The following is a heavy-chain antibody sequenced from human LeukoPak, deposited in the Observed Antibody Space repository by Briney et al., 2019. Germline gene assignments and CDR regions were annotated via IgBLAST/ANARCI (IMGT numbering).Heavy chain of an antibody. V-gene: IGHV3-21*01. CDR2: ISSTSAYI. J-gene: IGHJ4*02. CDR3: AREWGSGSYPLDY. CDR1: GFTFSSYA. Sequence: GGSLRLSCAASGFTFSSYAMSWVRQAPGKGLEWVSSISSTSAYIYYADSVKGRFTISRDNAKNSLYLQMNSLRAEDTAVYYCAREWGSGSYPLDYWGQGTLVTVSS. D-gene: IGHD1-26*01.